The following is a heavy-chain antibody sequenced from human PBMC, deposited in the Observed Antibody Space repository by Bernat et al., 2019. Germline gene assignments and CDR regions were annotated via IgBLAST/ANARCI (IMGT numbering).Heavy chain of an antibody. D-gene: IGHD5-18*01. V-gene: IGHV3-33*08. J-gene: IGHJ6*04. Sequence: VQLLESGGGLVQPGRSLTLSCAASGFTFSSYAMHWVRQAPGKGLEWVAAISNGGSNTYYADSVKGRFTISRDNSKNTLYLQMNSLRAEDTAVYYCADAALYSCANDDCYCYDIGDWGKGTPVTVSS. CDR3: ADAALYSCANDDCYCYDIGD. CDR1: GFTFSSYA. CDR2: ISNGGSNT.